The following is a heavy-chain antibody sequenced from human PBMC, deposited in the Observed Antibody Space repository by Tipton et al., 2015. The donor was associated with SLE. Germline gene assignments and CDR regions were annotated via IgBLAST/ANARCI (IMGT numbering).Heavy chain of an antibody. CDR2: ISYSGST. V-gene: IGHV4-59*01. CDR3: ARIGAYTSSWYYYYMDV. Sequence: TLSLTCTVSGGSTGGSYWSWIRQIPGKGLEWIGYISYSGSTDYNPFLKSRVTISVDTSKNQFSLKLSSVTAADTAVYYCARIGAYTSSWYYYYMDVWGKGTTVTVSS. J-gene: IGHJ6*03. D-gene: IGHD6-13*01. CDR1: GGSTGGSY.